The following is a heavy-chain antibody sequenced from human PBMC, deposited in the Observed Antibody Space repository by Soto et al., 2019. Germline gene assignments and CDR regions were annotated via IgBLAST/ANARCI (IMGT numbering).Heavy chain of an antibody. CDR2: INGDGSRI. CDR3: VKVARSGWDAFDV. J-gene: IGHJ3*01. CDR1: GFTFSNYW. D-gene: IGHD6-19*01. Sequence: GGSLRLSCAASGFTFSNYWMHWVRQAPGKGLVWVSRINGDGSRITYADSVRGRFTISRDNAENMLYLQMTSLRAEDTAVYYCVKVARSGWDAFDVWGQGTLVTVS. V-gene: IGHV3-74*03.